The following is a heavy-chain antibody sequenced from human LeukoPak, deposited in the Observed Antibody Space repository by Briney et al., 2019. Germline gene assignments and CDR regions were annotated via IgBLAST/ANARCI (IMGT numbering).Heavy chain of an antibody. V-gene: IGHV3-11*06. D-gene: IGHD1-26*01. CDR2: ISSSSSYT. CDR1: GFTFSDYY. CDR3: ARQRGSYSLKFFDY. Sequence: RAGGSLRLSCAASGFTFSDYYMSWIRQAPGKGLEWVSYISSSSSYTNYADSVKGRFTISRDNAKNSLYLQMNSLRAEDTAVYYCARQRGSYSLKFFDYWGQGALVTVSS. J-gene: IGHJ4*02.